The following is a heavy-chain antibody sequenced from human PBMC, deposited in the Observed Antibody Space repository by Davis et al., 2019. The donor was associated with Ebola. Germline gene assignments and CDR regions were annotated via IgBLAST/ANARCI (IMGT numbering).Heavy chain of an antibody. CDR3: ARLTAAPGNYYYYYGMDV. V-gene: IGHV4-59*08. D-gene: IGHD6-13*01. CDR2: IYYSGST. J-gene: IGHJ6*02. Sequence: MPSETLSLTCAVSGGSISSSNWWSWIRQPPGKGLEWIGYIYYSGSTNYNPSLKSRVTISVDTSKNQFSLKLSSVTAADTAVYYCARLTAAPGNYYYYYGMDVWGQGTTVTVSS. CDR1: GGSISSSNW.